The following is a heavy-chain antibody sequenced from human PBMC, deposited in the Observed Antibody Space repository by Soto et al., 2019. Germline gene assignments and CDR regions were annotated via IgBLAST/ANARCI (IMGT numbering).Heavy chain of an antibody. CDR3: ARFLFDSLDS. Sequence: GGSLRLSCAGSGFTFSWYTMNWVRQAPGKGLEWVSSISSSSTYICYADSVKGRFAISRDNAKNSLYLQMNSLRAEDTAVYYCARFLFDSLDSWGQGTLVTVSS. CDR1: GFTFSWYT. V-gene: IGHV3-21*01. CDR2: ISSSSTYI. J-gene: IGHJ4*02. D-gene: IGHD3-22*01.